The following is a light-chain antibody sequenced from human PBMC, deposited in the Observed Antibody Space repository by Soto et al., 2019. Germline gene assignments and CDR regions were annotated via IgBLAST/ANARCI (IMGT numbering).Light chain of an antibody. J-gene: IGKJ1*01. V-gene: IGKV1-5*01. Sequence: DIHMTQAPSTLSASVGDRVTITCRASQSISSWLAWYQQKPGKAPKLLICDASSLESGVPSRFSGSGSGTEFTLTISILQPDDFATYYCQQYKSYFVTFGQGTKVDIK. CDR2: DAS. CDR1: QSISSW. CDR3: QQYKSYFVT.